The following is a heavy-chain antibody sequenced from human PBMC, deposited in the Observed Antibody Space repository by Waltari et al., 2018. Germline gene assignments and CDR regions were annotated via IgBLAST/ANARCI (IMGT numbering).Heavy chain of an antibody. CDR2: IYHSGST. J-gene: IGHJ3*02. D-gene: IGHD6-19*01. Sequence: QVQLQESGPGLVKPSETLSLTCAVSGYSISSGYYWGWIRQPPGKGLEWIWSIYHSGSTYHNPSLKSRVTIAVDTSKNQFSLKLSSVTAADTAVYYCARLGRKLWLVEGGAFDIWGQGTMVTVSS. V-gene: IGHV4-38-2*01. CDR3: ARLGRKLWLVEGGAFDI. CDR1: GYSISSGYY.